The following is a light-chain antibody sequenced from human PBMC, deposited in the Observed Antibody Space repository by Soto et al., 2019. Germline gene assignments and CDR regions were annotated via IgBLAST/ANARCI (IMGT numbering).Light chain of an antibody. J-gene: IGKJ3*01. CDR3: QRYNCAPPFT. CDR1: QGISNY. CDR2: AAS. Sequence: DIQMTQSPSSLSASVGDRVTITCRASQGISNYLAWYQQKPGKVPKLLIYAASTLQSGVPSRFSGSGSGTDLSINISSLQPEDVATYYCQRYNCAPPFTFGPGTKVDIK. V-gene: IGKV1-27*01.